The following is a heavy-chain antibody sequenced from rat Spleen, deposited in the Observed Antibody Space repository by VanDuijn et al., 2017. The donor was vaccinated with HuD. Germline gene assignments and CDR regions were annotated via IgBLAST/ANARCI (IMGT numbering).Heavy chain of an antibody. D-gene: IGHD4-3*01. CDR1: GFTFSDYY. Sequence: EVQLVESDGGLVQPGRSLKLSCVASGFTFSDYYMAWVRQAPTKGLEWVATISYEGSSTYYGDSVKGRFTISRDNAKSTLYLQMNSLRSEDTATYYCARPDSAIYVMDAWGQGASVTVSS. V-gene: IGHV5-22*01. J-gene: IGHJ4*01. CDR3: ARPDSAIYVMDA. CDR2: ISYEGSST.